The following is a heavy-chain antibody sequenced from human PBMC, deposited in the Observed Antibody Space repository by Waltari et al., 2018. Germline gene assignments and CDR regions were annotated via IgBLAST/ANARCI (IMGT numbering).Heavy chain of an antibody. D-gene: IGHD3-22*01. CDR3: ARGEITMIPGPLLN. Sequence: QVQLQQWGAGLLKPSETLSLTCAVYGESLSGYYWSWIRQPPGKGLEWIGEINHSGSTDYNPSLKSRVTISVDTSKNQFSLRLNSVTAADTAVYYCARGEITMIPGPLLNWGQGTLVTVSS. CDR2: INHSGST. V-gene: IGHV4-34*02. J-gene: IGHJ4*02. CDR1: GESLSGYY.